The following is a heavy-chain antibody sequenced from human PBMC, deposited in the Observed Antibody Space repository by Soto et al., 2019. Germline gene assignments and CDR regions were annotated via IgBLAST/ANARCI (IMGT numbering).Heavy chain of an antibody. V-gene: IGHV1-8*01. Sequence: ASVKVSCKASGYTFTSYDINWVRQATGQGLEWMGWMNPNSGNTGYAQKFQGRVTMTRNTSISTAYMELSSLRSEDTAVYYCARGADRHYYDSSGYSSAGASLWGQGTLGTVSS. CDR3: ARGADRHYYDSSGYSSAGASL. CDR1: GYTFTSYD. J-gene: IGHJ4*02. CDR2: MNPNSGNT. D-gene: IGHD3-22*01.